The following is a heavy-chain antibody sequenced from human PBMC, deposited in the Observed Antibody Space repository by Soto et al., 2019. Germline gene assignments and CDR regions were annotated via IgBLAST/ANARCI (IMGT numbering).Heavy chain of an antibody. V-gene: IGHV3-48*01. J-gene: IGHJ3*02. D-gene: IGHD2-2*01. Sequence: GGSLRLSCAASGFTFGSYSVNWVRQAPGKGLEWVSYISSSSSTIYYADSVKGRFTISRDNAKNSLYLQMNSLRAEDTAVYYCARSSLIVVVPAATDAFDIWGQGTMVTVS. CDR3: ARSSLIVVVPAATDAFDI. CDR1: GFTFGSYS. CDR2: ISSSSSTI.